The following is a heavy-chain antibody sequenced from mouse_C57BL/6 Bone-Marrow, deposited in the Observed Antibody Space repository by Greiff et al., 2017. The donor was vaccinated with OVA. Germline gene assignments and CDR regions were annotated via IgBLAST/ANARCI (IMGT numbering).Heavy chain of an antibody. V-gene: IGHV5-6*02. CDR1: GFTFSSYG. J-gene: IGHJ3*01. D-gene: IGHD1-1*01. CDR2: ISSGGSYT. CDR3: AREWAYYYGSSLAWFAY. Sequence: EVKLVESGGDLVKPGGSLKLSCAASGFTFSSYGMSWVRQTPDTRLEWVATISSGGSYTYYPDSVKGRFTISRDNAKNTLYLQMSSLKSEDTAMYYCAREWAYYYGSSLAWFAYWGQGTLVTVSA.